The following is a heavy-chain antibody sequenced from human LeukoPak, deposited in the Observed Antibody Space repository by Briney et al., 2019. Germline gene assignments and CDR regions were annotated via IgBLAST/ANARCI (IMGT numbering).Heavy chain of an antibody. CDR1: GFTFTSYA. CDR2: ISYAGSNK. CDR3: ARDTAAAGNEYFQH. V-gene: IGHV3-30-3*01. D-gene: IGHD6-13*01. J-gene: IGHJ1*01. Sequence: GGSLRLSCAASGFTFTSYAMHWVRQAPGKGLEWVAVISYAGSNKYYADSVKGRFTISRDNSKNTLYLQMNSLRAEDTAVYYCARDTAAAGNEYFQHWGQGTLVTASS.